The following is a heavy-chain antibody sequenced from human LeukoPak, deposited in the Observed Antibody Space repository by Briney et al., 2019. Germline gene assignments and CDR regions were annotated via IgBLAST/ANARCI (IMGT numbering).Heavy chain of an antibody. Sequence: PGGSLRLSCAASGFTFSSYWMSWVRQAPGKGLEWVANIKQDGSEKYYVDSVKGRFTISRDNSKNTLHLQMNSLRGEDTAVYYCARPSYSSGWSFFDYWGQGTLVTVSS. J-gene: IGHJ4*02. CDR3: ARPSYSSGWSFFDY. CDR1: GFTFSSYW. D-gene: IGHD6-19*01. V-gene: IGHV3-7*01. CDR2: IKQDGSEK.